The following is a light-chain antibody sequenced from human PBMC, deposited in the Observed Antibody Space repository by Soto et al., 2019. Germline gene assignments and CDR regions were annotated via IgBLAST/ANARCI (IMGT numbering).Light chain of an antibody. CDR2: DAS. Sequence: DIQMTQSPSTLSASVGDRVSITCRASQTISSWLAWYQQKPGKAPNLLIYDASSLQSGVPSRFSGSGFGTEFTLTISSLQPDDFATYYCQHYNSYSEAFGQGTKVDI. CDR1: QTISSW. V-gene: IGKV1-5*01. J-gene: IGKJ1*01. CDR3: QHYNSYSEA.